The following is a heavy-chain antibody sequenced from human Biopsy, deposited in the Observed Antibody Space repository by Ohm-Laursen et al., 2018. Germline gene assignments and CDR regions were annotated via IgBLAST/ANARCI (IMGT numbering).Heavy chain of an antibody. Sequence: GASVKVSCKAPGGTFSNYGVNWVRQAPGQGLEWLGGNIPILETGNYAQKFQDRATVAADTSTSTATMELRSLRSDDTAVYYCATKLTGYFHHWGQGILVIVSS. V-gene: IGHV1-69*06. CDR2: NIPILETG. D-gene: IGHD3-9*01. CDR1: GGTFSNYG. CDR3: ATKLTGYFHH. J-gene: IGHJ1*01.